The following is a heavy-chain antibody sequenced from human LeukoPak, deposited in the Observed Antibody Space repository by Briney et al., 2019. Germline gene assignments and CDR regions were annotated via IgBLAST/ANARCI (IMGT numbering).Heavy chain of an antibody. CDR2: ISGSGGST. CDR3: AKDLYRGILEWSTYFGS. V-gene: IGHV3-23*01. J-gene: IGHJ4*02. D-gene: IGHD3-3*01. CDR1: GFTFSSYA. Sequence: PGGSLRLSCAASGFTFSSYAMSWVRQAPGKGLEWVSTISGSGGSTYYADSVKGRFTISRDNSKNMLYLQMNSLRPEDTAVYYCAKDLYRGILEWSTYFGSWGQGTLVTVSS.